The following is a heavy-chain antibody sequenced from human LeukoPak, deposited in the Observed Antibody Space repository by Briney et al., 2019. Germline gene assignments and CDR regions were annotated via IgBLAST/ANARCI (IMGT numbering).Heavy chain of an antibody. V-gene: IGHV3-23*01. CDR3: AKEGFDS. Sequence: GGSLRLSCAASGFTFSSYVMSWVRQAPGEGLEWVPSISNSGGSTYYADSVKGRFTISKDNSKNTLYLQMNSLRAEDTAVYYCAKEGFDSWGQGTLVTVSS. CDR2: ISNSGGST. J-gene: IGHJ4*02. CDR1: GFTFSSYV.